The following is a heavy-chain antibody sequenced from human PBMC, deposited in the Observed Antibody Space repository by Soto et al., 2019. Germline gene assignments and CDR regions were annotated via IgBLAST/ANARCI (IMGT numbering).Heavy chain of an antibody. Sequence: PGGSLRLSXAASGFTFSSYSMNWVRQAPGKGLEWVSSISSSSSYIYYVDSVKGRFTISRDNAKNSLYLQMNSLRAEDTAVYYCARGIHSSRGGLWFDPWGQGTLVTVSS. CDR1: GFTFSSYS. J-gene: IGHJ5*02. D-gene: IGHD6-13*01. CDR3: ARGIHSSRGGLWFDP. CDR2: ISSSSSYI. V-gene: IGHV3-21*01.